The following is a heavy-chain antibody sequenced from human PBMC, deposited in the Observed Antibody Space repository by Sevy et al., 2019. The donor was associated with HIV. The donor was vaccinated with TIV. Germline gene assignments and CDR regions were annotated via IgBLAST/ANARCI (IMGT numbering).Heavy chain of an antibody. D-gene: IGHD3-22*01. V-gene: IGHV3-9*01. J-gene: IGHJ4*02. CDR2: ISWNSGSI. Sequence: GGSLRLSCAASGFTFDDYAMHWVRQAPGKGLEWVSGISWNSGSIGYADSVKGRFTISRDNAKNSLYLQMNSLRAEDTALYYCAKGAPYYDGSGYYRTFDYWGQGTLVTVSS. CDR1: GFTFDDYA. CDR3: AKGAPYYDGSGYYRTFDY.